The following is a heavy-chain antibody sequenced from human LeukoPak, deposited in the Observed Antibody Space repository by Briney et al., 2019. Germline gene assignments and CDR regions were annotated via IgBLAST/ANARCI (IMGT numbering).Heavy chain of an antibody. D-gene: IGHD2-2*01. V-gene: IGHV3-23*01. CDR2: ISGSGCST. CDR3: AKDGWISSSCFFDY. J-gene: IGHJ4*02. Sequence: GASLRLSCAASGFTFSRYAMSWLRQAPGKGLEWVSGISGSGCSTYYADSVKGRLTISRDNAKNTLYLQMNSLRAEDTAVYYCAKDGWISSSCFFDYWGQGTLVTVSS. CDR1: GFTFSRYA.